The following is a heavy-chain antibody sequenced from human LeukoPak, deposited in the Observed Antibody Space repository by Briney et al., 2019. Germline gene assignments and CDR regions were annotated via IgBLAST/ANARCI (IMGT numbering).Heavy chain of an antibody. CDR3: ARLRGVWTFDY. CDR2: IYYSGST. D-gene: IGHD3/OR15-3a*01. CDR1: GGSISSSSYY. V-gene: IGHV4-39*07. Sequence: SETLSLTCTVSGGSISSSSYYWGWIRQPPGKGLEWIGSIYYSGSTYYNPSLKSRVTISVDTSKNQFSLKLGSVTAADTAVYYCARLRGVWTFDYWGQGTLVTVSS. J-gene: IGHJ4*02.